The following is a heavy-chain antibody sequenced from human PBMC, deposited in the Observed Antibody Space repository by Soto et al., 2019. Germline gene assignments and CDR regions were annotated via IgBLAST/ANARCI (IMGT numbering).Heavy chain of an antibody. CDR2: IYYSVT. CDR1: GGSISSYY. V-gene: IGHV4-59*01. CDR3: ARGLRILLTCINYYRDRMYG. D-gene: IGHD2-15*01. Sequence: SETLSLTCSVSGGSISSYYWSWIRQPPGKGLEWIAYIYYSVTSYNPSLKSRVSISLDTSKNQFSLKLSSVTAADTAVYYCARGLRILLTCINYYRDRMYGWGQGTSVIVSS. J-gene: IGHJ6*02.